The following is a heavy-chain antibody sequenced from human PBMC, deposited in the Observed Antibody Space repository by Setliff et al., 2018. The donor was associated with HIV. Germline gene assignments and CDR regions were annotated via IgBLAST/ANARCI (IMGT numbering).Heavy chain of an antibody. V-gene: IGHV4-39*07. J-gene: IGHJ4*02. CDR2: IYHSGST. CDR1: GGSVSSGSYY. CDR3: ARGAELLWFGELHNIPYFDY. Sequence: SETLSLTCTVSGGSVSSGSYYWSWIRQPPGKGLEWIGGIYHSGSTYYNPSLKSRVTISVDTSKNQFSLKLSSVTAADTAVYYCARGAELLWFGELHNIPYFDYWGQGTLVTVSS. D-gene: IGHD3-10*01.